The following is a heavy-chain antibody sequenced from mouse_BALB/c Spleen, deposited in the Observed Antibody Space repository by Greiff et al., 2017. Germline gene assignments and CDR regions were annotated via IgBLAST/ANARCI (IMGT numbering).Heavy chain of an antibody. CDR3: ARKGGNYGNYGAMDY. J-gene: IGHJ4*01. CDR2: IWSGGST. Sequence: VQLKQSGPGLVQPSQSLSITCTVSGFSLTSYGVHWVRQSPGKGLEWLGVIWSGGSTDYNAAFISRLSISKDNSKSQVFFKMNSLQANDTAIYYCARKGGNYGNYGAMDYWGQGTSVTVAS. V-gene: IGHV2-2*02. D-gene: IGHD2-1*01. CDR1: GFSLTSYG.